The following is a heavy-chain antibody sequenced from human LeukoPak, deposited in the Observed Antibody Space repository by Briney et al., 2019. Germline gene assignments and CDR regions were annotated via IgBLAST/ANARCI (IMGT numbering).Heavy chain of an antibody. CDR1: GYTFTSYG. CDR2: ISAYNGNT. V-gene: IGHV1-18*01. CDR3: ARMGTTRIRVYWFDP. Sequence: ASVKVSCKASGYTFTSYGISWVRQAPGQGLEWMGWISAYNGNTNYAQKLQGRVTMTTDTSTSTAYMELRSLRSDDTAVYYCARMGTTRIRVYWFDPWGQGTLVTVSS. J-gene: IGHJ5*02. D-gene: IGHD1-7*01.